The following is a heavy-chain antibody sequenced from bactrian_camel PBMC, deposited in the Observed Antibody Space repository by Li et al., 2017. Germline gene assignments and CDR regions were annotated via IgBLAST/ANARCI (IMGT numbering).Heavy chain of an antibody. J-gene: IGHJ6*01. D-gene: IGHD5*01. V-gene: IGHV3S40*01. CDR2: INSGGGTT. Sequence: VQLVESGGGSVQAGGSLSLSCTASGATYDYCLGWIRQAPGKGLEWVSTINSGGGTTYYADSVKGRFTISRDNAKNTVYLQMNSLKPEDTAVYYCVRAASSQMGWADFGYWGQGTQVTVS. CDR3: VRAASSQMGWADFGY. CDR1: GATYDYCL.